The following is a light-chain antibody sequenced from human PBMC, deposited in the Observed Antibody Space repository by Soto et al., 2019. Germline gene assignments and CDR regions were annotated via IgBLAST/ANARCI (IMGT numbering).Light chain of an antibody. CDR2: GTS. CDR1: HTVSITH. Sequence: EVVLTQSPGTLSLSPGERATLSCRASHTVSITHLAWYQQTRGQAPRLLIYGTSIRATGVPDRFSGSGSGTDFTLTISRLEAEDFAVYYCQEYGSSPLSFGGGTKIEIK. CDR3: QEYGSSPLS. V-gene: IGKV3-20*01. J-gene: IGKJ4*01.